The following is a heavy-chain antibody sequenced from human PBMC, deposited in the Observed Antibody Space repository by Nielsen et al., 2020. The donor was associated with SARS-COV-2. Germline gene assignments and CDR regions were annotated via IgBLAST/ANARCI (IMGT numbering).Heavy chain of an antibody. CDR2: ISWNSGSI. J-gene: IGHJ3*02. D-gene: IGHD5-18*01. V-gene: IGHV3-9*01. CDR3: AKISGLRGYSYGLLPDAFDI. Sequence: GGSLRLSCAASGFTFDDYAMHWVRQAPGKGLEWVSGISWNSGSIGYADSVKGRFTISRDNAKNSLYLQMNSLRAEDTALYYCAKISGLRGYSYGLLPDAFDIWGQGTMVTVSS. CDR1: GFTFDDYA.